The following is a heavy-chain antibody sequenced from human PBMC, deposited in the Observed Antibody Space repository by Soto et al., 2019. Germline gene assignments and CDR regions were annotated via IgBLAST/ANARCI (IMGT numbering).Heavy chain of an antibody. D-gene: IGHD3-9*01. J-gene: IGHJ4*02. CDR2: AYYSGTT. CDR3: ARTSSSYFGLGTHLYDLDF. Sequence: QVQLLQSGPRLVKPSETLSLTCTVSSGSISSYYWSWLRQPPGQGLEWIGFAYYSGTTNNNSSLKSRVPISIDTSKNQSSLTLNSVTAADTAGYYCARTSSSYFGLGTHLYDLDFWDQGALVTVSS. CDR1: SGSISSYY. V-gene: IGHV4-59*01.